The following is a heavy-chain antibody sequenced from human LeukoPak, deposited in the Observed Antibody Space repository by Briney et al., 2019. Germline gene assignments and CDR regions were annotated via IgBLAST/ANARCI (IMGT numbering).Heavy chain of an antibody. CDR3: AREATVNSYFQH. J-gene: IGHJ1*01. Sequence: ASVKVSCKASGYTLTGYYMHWVRQAPGQGLEWMGWINPNSGGTNYAQKFQGRVTMTRDTSISTAYMELSRLRSDDTAVYYCAREATVNSYFQHWGQGTLVTVSS. CDR2: INPNSGGT. CDR1: GYTLTGYY. D-gene: IGHD4-17*01. V-gene: IGHV1-2*02.